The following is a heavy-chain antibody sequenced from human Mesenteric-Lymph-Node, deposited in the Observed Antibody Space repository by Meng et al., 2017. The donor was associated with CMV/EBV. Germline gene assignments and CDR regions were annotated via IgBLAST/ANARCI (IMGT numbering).Heavy chain of an antibody. CDR3: ARGPTLGYSYLRNSRYFDY. J-gene: IGHJ4*02. V-gene: IGHV3-21*01. Sequence: GGSLRLSCVASGFTFSTYTMNWVRQAPGKGLEWVSSISRSSNYIYYGDTVKGRFTISRDNAKNSLYLQMNSLRAEDTAVYYCARGPTLGYSYLRNSRYFDYWGQGTLVTVSS. CDR2: ISRSSNYI. D-gene: IGHD5-18*01. CDR1: GFTFSTYT.